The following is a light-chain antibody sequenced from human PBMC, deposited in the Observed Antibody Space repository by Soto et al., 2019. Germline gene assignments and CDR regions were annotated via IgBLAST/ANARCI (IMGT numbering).Light chain of an antibody. J-gene: IGKJ2*01. CDR1: QSVSSY. CDR3: QQRSNWLMYT. CDR2: DAS. Sequence: EIVLTQSPATLSLSPGERATLSCRASQSVSSYLAWYQQKPGQAPRLLIYDASNRATGIPARFSGSGSGTALTLTINSLEPEDFAVYYCQQRSNWLMYTFGQGTKLEIK. V-gene: IGKV3-11*01.